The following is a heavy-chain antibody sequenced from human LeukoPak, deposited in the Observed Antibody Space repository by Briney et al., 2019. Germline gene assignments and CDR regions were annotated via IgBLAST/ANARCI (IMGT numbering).Heavy chain of an antibody. Sequence: ASVKVSCKASGYSFTSYGISWVRQAPGQGLEWMGWISAYNGNTKYAQKLQGTVTMTTDTSTSTAYMELRSLRSDDTAVYYCARDLGDIVVIPTAISLPWGQGTLVTVSS. CDR2: ISAYNGNT. V-gene: IGHV1-18*04. CDR1: GYSFTSYG. J-gene: IGHJ5*02. CDR3: ARDLGDIVVIPTAISLP. D-gene: IGHD2-2*01.